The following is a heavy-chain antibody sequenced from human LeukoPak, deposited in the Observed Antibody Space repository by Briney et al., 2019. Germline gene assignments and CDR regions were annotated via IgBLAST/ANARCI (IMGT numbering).Heavy chain of an antibody. D-gene: IGHD3-10*01. J-gene: IGHJ3*02. CDR1: GFTVSTNY. Sequence: GGSLRLSCAASGFTVSTNYMTWIRQAPGKGLEWVSVMYTLGNTNYADSVRGRFTISRDNSKNTLYLQMNSLRPEDTALYYCAKEGDYYGSGSHRDAFDMWGQGTMVTVSS. CDR2: MYTLGNT. V-gene: IGHV3-66*03. CDR3: AKEGDYYGSGSHRDAFDM.